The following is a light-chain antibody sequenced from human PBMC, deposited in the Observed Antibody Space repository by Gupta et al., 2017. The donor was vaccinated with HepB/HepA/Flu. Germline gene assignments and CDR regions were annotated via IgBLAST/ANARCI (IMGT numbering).Light chain of an antibody. CDR2: PAS. CDR1: HGINSY. V-gene: IGKV1-9*01. Sequence: DIQLTQSPSFLSASVGDRVTITCRASHGINSYLGCYQQKPGKAPKVLIYPASTLQSGVPSRFSGSGSGTEFTLTISSLQPEDVATYYCQQLNSYPLTFGPGTKVEVK. CDR3: QQLNSYPLT. J-gene: IGKJ3*01.